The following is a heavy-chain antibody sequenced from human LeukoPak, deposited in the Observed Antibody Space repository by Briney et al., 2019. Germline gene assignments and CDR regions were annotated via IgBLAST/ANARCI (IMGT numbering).Heavy chain of an antibody. CDR1: GGSISSSSYY. V-gene: IGHV4-39*07. J-gene: IGHJ4*02. CDR2: IYYSGST. D-gene: IGHD1-26*01. Sequence: SETLSLTCTVSGGSISSSSYYWGWVRQPPGKGLEWIGSIYYSGSTNYNPSLKSRLTISVDTSKNQFSLKLSSVTAADTAVYYCARGPQGIGRELDYWGQGTLVTVSS. CDR3: ARGPQGIGRELDY.